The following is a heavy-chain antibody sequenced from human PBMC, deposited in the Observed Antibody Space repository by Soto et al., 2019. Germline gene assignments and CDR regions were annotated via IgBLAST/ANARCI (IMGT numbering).Heavy chain of an antibody. V-gene: IGHV3-23*01. CDR1: GFTFSSYA. CDR2: ISGSGGST. D-gene: IGHD4-17*01. J-gene: IGHJ6*02. CDR3: AKDLVTTVTTRYYYYYGMDV. Sequence: GGSLRLSCAASGFTFSSYAMIWVRQAPGKGLEWVSAISGSGGSTYYADSVKGRFTISRDNSKNTLYLQMNSLRAEDTAVYYCAKDLVTTVTTRYYYYYGMDVWGQGTTVTVSS.